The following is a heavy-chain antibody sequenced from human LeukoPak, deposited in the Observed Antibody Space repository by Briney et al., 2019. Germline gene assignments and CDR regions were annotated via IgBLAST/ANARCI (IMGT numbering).Heavy chain of an antibody. J-gene: IGHJ4*02. CDR1: GFTFSTYA. V-gene: IGHV3-23*01. CDR2: INSGGST. D-gene: IGHD6-19*01. CDR3: AKDPSGWQNYFDY. Sequence: PGGSLRLACAASGFTFSTYAMTWVRQAPGKGLEWVSTINSGGSTYYADSMKGRFTISRDNSKNTLYLQMNSLRAEDTAVYYCAKDPSGWQNYFDYWGQGTLVTVSS.